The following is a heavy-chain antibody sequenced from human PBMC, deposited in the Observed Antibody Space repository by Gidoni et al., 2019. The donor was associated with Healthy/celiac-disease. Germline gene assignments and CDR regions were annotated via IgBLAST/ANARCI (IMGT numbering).Heavy chain of an antibody. D-gene: IGHD2-2*02. CDR2: LDPSDSYT. CDR3: ARLFMDCSSTSCHIGRDYYYYGMDV. J-gene: IGHJ6*02. Sequence: EVQLVQSGAEVKKPGASLRISCKGSGYSFTSYWISWVRQMPGKGLEWMGRLDPSDSYTNYSPSFQGHVTISADKSISTAYLQWSSLKASDTAMYYCARLFMDCSSTSCHIGRDYYYYGMDVWGQGTTVTVSS. V-gene: IGHV5-10-1*03. CDR1: GYSFTSYW.